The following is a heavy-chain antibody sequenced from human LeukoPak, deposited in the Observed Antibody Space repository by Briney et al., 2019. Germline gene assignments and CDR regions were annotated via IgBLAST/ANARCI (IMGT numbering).Heavy chain of an antibody. CDR1: GYSFISYW. CDR2: IYPGDSDT. J-gene: IGHJ4*02. V-gene: IGHV5-51*01. Sequence: GESPKISCKGSGYSFISYWIGWVRQMPGKGLEWMGIIYPGDSDTRYNPSFQGQVTMSADKSISTAYLHWSSLKASDTAMYYCARAMSGWYRFDYWGQGTLVTVSS. CDR3: ARAMSGWYRFDY. D-gene: IGHD6-19*01.